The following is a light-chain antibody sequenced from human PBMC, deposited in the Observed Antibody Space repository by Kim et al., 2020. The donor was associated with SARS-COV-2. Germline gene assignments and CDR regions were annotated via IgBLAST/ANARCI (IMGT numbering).Light chain of an antibody. V-gene: IGLV3-19*01. CDR3: NSRDSSGKRV. CDR1: ILRSYY. Sequence: VALGQTVRITCQGDILRSYYALWYQQKPGQAPVLVIYGENYRPSGVPDRFSGSSSGNTASLTSTGAQAEDEADYYCNSRDSSGKRVFGGGTQLTVL. CDR2: GEN. J-gene: IGLJ3*02.